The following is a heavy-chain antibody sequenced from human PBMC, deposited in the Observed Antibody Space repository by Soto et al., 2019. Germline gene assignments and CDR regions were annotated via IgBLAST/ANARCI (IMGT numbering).Heavy chain of an antibody. J-gene: IGHJ3*02. V-gene: IGHV3-21*01. CDR2: ISSSSSYI. Sequence: GGSLRLSCAASGFTFSSYSMNWVRQAPGKGLEWVSSISSSSSYIYYADSVKGRFTISRDNAKNSLYLQMNSLRAEDTAVYYCAADFTMIPDAFDIWGQGTMVTVSS. CDR3: AADFTMIPDAFDI. CDR1: GFTFSSYS. D-gene: IGHD3-22*01.